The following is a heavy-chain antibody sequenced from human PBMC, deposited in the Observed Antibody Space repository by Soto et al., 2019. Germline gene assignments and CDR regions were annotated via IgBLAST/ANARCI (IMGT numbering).Heavy chain of an antibody. V-gene: IGHV1-18*01. J-gene: IGHJ5*02. D-gene: IGHD5-12*01. Sequence: QVHLVQSGVEVKTPGASVKVSCQASGYTFFTSDITCVRQAPGQGLEWMGWISTYSGDTKHAQKFQGRVTMTTETAKTTAYLELRSLRSDDTAVYYCARHHGPTTSENWFEPWGKGTLVIVSS. CDR2: ISTYSGDT. CDR1: GYTFFTSD. CDR3: ARHHGPTTSENWFEP.